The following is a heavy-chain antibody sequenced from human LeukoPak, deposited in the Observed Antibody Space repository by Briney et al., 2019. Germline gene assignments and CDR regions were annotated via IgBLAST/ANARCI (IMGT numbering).Heavy chain of an antibody. CDR2: ISAYNGNT. CDR1: GYTFTSYG. Sequence: GASVKVSCEASGYTFTSYGISWVRQAPGQGLEWMGWISAYNGNTNYAQKLQGRVTMTTDTSTSTAYMELRSLRSDDTAVYYCARVHYDFWSGYFQLQNWFDPWGQGTLVTVSS. J-gene: IGHJ5*02. V-gene: IGHV1-18*01. CDR3: ARVHYDFWSGYFQLQNWFDP. D-gene: IGHD3-3*01.